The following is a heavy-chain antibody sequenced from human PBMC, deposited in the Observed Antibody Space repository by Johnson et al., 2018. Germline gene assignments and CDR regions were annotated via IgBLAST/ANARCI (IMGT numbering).Heavy chain of an antibody. CDR2: INGDGRST. CDR1: GLTFSSNW. V-gene: IGHV3-74*01. D-gene: IGHD2-15*01. Sequence: EVQLVETGGGLVQPGGSLRLSCAASGLTFSSNWIHWVRQAPGKGLVWVSRINGDGRSTSYADSVKGRFTISRDNAKNTLYLQMNSLRAEDTAVYYCARDPHVIIGGPTPPHDAFDIWGQGTLVTVSS. J-gene: IGHJ3*02. CDR3: ARDPHVIIGGPTPPHDAFDI.